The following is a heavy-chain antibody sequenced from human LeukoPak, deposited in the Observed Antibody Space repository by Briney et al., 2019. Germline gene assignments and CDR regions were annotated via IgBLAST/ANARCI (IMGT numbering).Heavy chain of an antibody. J-gene: IGHJ6*03. CDR2: INYSGRRT. CDR3: AKWARISIFGVVTDYYYHYRDV. Sequence: GGSVTLSCVASGFTFNSHAMGWLRQAPGKGLEWVSTINYSGRRTYYAVKGQFTISRDNSKNTVYSQMNSLSAENTAVYYCAKWARISIFGVVTDYYYHYRDVWGKGTTVTVSS. CDR1: GFTFNSHA. V-gene: IGHV3-23*01. D-gene: IGHD3-3*01.